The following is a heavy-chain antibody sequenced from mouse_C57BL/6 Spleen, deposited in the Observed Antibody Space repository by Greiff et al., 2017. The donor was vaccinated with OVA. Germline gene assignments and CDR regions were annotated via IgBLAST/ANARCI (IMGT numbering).Heavy chain of an antibody. CDR3: VHYDGYYEGYFDY. D-gene: IGHD2-3*01. V-gene: IGHV1-22*01. J-gene: IGHJ2*01. Sequence: EVQLQQSGPELVKPGASVKMSCKASGYTFTDYNMHWVKQSHGKSLEWIGYINPNNGGTSYNQKFKGKATLTVNKSSSTAYMELRSLTSEDSAVYYCVHYDGYYEGYFDYWGQGTTLTVSS. CDR2: INPNNGGT. CDR1: GYTFTDYN.